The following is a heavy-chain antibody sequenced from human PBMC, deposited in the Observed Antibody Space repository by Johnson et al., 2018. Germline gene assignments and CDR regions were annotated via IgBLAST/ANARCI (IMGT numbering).Heavy chain of an antibody. CDR3: TTGAFDD. J-gene: IGHJ4*02. CDR1: GFNFKKAW. V-gene: IGHV3-15*07. CDR2: IKSIIDGGTA. Sequence: VQLVQSGGGLVRPGGSLRLSCAASGFNFKKAWMNWVRQSPGKGLEWVGRIKSIIDGGTADYAVPVRGKITMSRDDSRQTLFLQMNSLRTQDTGVYYCTTGAFDDWGQGTLVTVSS.